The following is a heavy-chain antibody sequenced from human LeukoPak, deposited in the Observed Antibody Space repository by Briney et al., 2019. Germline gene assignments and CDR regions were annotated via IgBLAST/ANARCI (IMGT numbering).Heavy chain of an antibody. CDR1: GGSISSSNYF. Sequence: SETLSLTCTVSGGSISSSNYFWGRIRQPPGKGLEWIGSIYYSGSSYYNPSLKSRVTISVDTSKNQFSLKLSSVTAADTAVYYCGVGATRVDYWGQGTLVTVSS. V-gene: IGHV4-39*01. CDR3: GVGATRVDY. J-gene: IGHJ4*02. D-gene: IGHD1-26*01. CDR2: IYYSGSS.